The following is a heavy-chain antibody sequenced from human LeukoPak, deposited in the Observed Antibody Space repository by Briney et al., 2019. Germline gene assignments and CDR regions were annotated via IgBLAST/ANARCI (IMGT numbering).Heavy chain of an antibody. Sequence: GGSLRLSCAASGFTFDDYGMSWVRQAPGKGLEWVSGINWNGGSTGYADSVKGRFTISRDNAKNSLYLQMNSLRAEDAALYYCARVALPYYYDSSGYYYGDGGFDYWGQGTLVTVSS. V-gene: IGHV3-20*04. CDR1: GFTFDDYG. CDR2: INWNGGST. D-gene: IGHD3-22*01. J-gene: IGHJ4*02. CDR3: ARVALPYYYDSSGYYYGDGGFDY.